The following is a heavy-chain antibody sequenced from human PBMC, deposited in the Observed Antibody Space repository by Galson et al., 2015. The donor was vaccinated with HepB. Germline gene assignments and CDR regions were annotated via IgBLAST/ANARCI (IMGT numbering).Heavy chain of an antibody. CDR3: ATDSSGYYYFDY. V-gene: IGHV1-18*01. D-gene: IGHD3-22*01. CDR1: GYTFSSYG. J-gene: IGHJ4*02. Sequence: QSGAEVKKPGASVKVSCKASGYTFSSYGISWVRQAPGQGPEWMGWISGYRGDTNYAQNFQGRVTMTTDKSTSTAYMELRSLRSDDTAVYYCATDSSGYYYFDYWGQGTLVIVSS. CDR2: ISGYRGDT.